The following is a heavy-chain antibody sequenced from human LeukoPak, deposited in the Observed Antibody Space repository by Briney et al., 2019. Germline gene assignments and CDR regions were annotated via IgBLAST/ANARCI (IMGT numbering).Heavy chain of an antibody. CDR2: ISSSGSTI. CDR1: GFTFSDYY. V-gene: IGHV3-11*04. Sequence: GGSLRLSCAASGFTFSDYYMSWIRQAPGKGLEWVSYISSSGSTIYYADSVKGRFTISRDNAKSSLYLQMNSLRAEDTAVYYCARVVAVAGTDWFDPWGQGTLVTVSS. J-gene: IGHJ5*02. D-gene: IGHD6-19*01. CDR3: ARVVAVAGTDWFDP.